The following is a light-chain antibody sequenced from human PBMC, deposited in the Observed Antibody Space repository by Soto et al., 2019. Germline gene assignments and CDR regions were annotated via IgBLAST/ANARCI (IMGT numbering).Light chain of an antibody. CDR3: AAWDDSLSGVV. CDR2: RNN. V-gene: IGLV1-47*01. CDR1: SSNIGSNY. Sequence: QSVLTQPPSASATPGQRVTISCSGSSSNIGSNYVYWYQQLPGTAPKLLIYRNNQRPSGVPDRFSGSKSGTSASLAISGLRSEEEAVYYCAAWDDSLSGVVFGGGTKLTVL. J-gene: IGLJ2*01.